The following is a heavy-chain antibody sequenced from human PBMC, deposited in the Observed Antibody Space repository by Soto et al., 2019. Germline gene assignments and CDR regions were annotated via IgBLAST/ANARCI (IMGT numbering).Heavy chain of an antibody. J-gene: IGHJ6*02. D-gene: IGHD5-18*01. V-gene: IGHV1-69*01. CDR2: IIPIVGTA. CDR3: ARDSGAAAMATGYYYGMDV. Sequence: QVQLVQSGAEVKKPGSSVKVSCKASGGTFSSYAISWVRQAPGQGLEWMGGIIPIVGTANYAQKFQGRVTITADESTSTAYMELSSLRSEDTAVYYCARDSGAAAMATGYYYGMDVWGQGTTVTVSS. CDR1: GGTFSSYA.